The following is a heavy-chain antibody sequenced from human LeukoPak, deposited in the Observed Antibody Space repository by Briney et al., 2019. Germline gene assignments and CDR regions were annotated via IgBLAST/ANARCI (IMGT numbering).Heavy chain of an antibody. Sequence: GGSLRLSCAASGFTFSSYEMNWVRQAPGKGLEWISYISSSGTTIYYADSVKGRFTISRDNAKNSLYLQMNSLRAEGTAVYYCATWYAADHWGQGTLVTVSS. J-gene: IGHJ4*02. CDR1: GFTFSSYE. CDR2: ISSSGTTI. V-gene: IGHV3-48*03. CDR3: ATWYAADH. D-gene: IGHD6-13*01.